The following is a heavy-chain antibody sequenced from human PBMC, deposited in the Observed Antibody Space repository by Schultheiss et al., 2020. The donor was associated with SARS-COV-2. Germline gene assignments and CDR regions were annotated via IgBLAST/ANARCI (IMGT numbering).Heavy chain of an antibody. V-gene: IGHV4-39*07. J-gene: IGHJ4*02. CDR2: IYYSGST. Sequence: SETLSLTCTVSGGSISSSSYYWGWIRQPPGKGLEWIGSIYYSGSTNYNPSLKSRVTMSVDTSKNQFSLKLSSVTAADTAVYYCARHGRYSTVEVDYWGQGALVTVSS. CDR3: ARHGRYSTVEVDY. CDR1: GGSISSSSYY. D-gene: IGHD6-13*01.